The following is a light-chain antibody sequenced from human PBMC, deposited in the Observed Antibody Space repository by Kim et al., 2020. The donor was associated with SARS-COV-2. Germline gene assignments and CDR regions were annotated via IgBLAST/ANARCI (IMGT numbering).Light chain of an antibody. CDR2: KTS. V-gene: IGKV1-5*03. CDR1: QSFSSW. CDR3: QQYNNFPIT. J-gene: IGKJ5*01. Sequence: PSPSPLSASVGALVTITCRASQSFSSWLAWYQQPPGKVPKRRIYKTSILESGVPSRFSGSGSGTEFTLTSSSLQPDDFATYFCQQYNNFPITGGQGTRLEIK.